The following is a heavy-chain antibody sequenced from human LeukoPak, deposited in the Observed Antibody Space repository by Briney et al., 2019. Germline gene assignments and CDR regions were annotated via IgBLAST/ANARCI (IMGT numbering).Heavy chain of an antibody. Sequence: GGSLRLSCAASGFTFDDYAMHWVRQAPGKGLEWVSLISGDGGSTYYADSVKGRFTISRDNSKNSLYLQMNSLRTEDTALYHCAKAHSSGWYDWDWSDFPGYEYYFDYWGQGTLVTVSS. CDR2: ISGDGGST. V-gene: IGHV3-43*02. CDR3: AKAHSSGWYDWDWSDFPGYEYYFDY. CDR1: GFTFDDYA. J-gene: IGHJ4*02. D-gene: IGHD6-19*01.